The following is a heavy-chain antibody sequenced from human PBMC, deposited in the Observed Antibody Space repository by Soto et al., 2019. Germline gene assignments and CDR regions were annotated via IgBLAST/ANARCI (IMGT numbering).Heavy chain of an antibody. CDR2: ISGYNGNT. CDR1: GYTFTNYG. CDR3: AREGQAPYYYYGMDV. V-gene: IGHV1-18*01. Sequence: GASVTVSCKASGYTFTNYGFIWVRQAPGQGLEWMGWISGYNGNTKYAEKFQGRVTMTTDTSTSTAHMELRSLRSDDTAVYYCAREGQAPYYYYGMDVWGQGTAVTVSS. J-gene: IGHJ6*02.